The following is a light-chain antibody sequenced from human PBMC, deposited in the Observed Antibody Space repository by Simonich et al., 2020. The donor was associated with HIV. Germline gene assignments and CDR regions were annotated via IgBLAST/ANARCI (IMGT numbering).Light chain of an antibody. CDR3: QQYNNWPPIT. CDR1: PSVSSSY. V-gene: IGKV3-15*01. J-gene: IGKJ5*01. CDR2: GAS. Sequence: EIVLTQSPGTLSLSPGERATLSCRASPSVSSSYLAWYQQKPGQAPRLLIYGASTRATGIPARFSGSGSGTEFTLTISSLQSEDFAVYYCQQYNNWPPITFGQGTRLEIK.